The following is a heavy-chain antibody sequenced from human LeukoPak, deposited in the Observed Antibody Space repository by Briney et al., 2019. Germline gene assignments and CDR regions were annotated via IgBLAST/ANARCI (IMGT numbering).Heavy chain of an antibody. CDR1: GITFSSYG. Sequence: GSLRLSCAASGITFSSYGMSWVRQAPGKGLEWIGEINHSGSTNYNPSLKSRVTISVDTSKNQFSLKLSSVTAADTAVYYCAVPGAWGSSNWFDPWGQGTLVTVSS. CDR3: AVPGAWGSSNWFDP. D-gene: IGHD3-16*01. J-gene: IGHJ5*02. V-gene: IGHV4-34*08. CDR2: INHSGST.